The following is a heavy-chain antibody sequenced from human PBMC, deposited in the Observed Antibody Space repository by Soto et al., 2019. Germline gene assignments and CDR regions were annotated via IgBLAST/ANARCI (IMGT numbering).Heavy chain of an antibody. J-gene: IGHJ5*02. CDR1: GFTFSNYF. D-gene: IGHD1-1*01. Sequence: GGSLRLSCAASGFTFSNYFMHWVRQVPGEGLVWVSRMSGDGKTISYADSVKGRFTISRDNAKNTLYLQMNSLRVEDTALYYCARTYVPGIAGFDPWGQGTLVTVSS. CDR3: ARTYVPGIAGFDP. CDR2: MSGDGKTI. V-gene: IGHV3-74*01.